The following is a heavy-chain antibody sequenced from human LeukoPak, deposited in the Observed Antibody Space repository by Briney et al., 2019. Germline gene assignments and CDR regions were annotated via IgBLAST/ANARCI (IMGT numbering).Heavy chain of an antibody. J-gene: IGHJ4*02. Sequence: SETLSLTCTVSGDSISSSISYWGWIRQPPGKGLEWIGSIYYSGSTHYNPSLKSRVIISVDTSKNQFSLKLSSVTAADTAVYYCARNHTHEGYGYYFDHWGQGTLITVSS. CDR2: IYYSGST. CDR1: GDSISSSISY. V-gene: IGHV4-39*01. D-gene: IGHD5-18*01. CDR3: ARNHTHEGYGYYFDH.